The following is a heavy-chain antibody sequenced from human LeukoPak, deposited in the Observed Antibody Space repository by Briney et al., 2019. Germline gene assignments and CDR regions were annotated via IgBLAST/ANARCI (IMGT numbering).Heavy chain of an antibody. V-gene: IGHV3-23*01. CDR3: AKGIARCSSASCHRNWFDP. CDR2: ISGSGGST. J-gene: IGHJ5*02. CDR1: GFTFSSYA. D-gene: IGHD2-2*02. Sequence: GGSLRLSCAASGFTFSSYAMSWVRQAPGKGLEWVSSISGSGGSTYYADSVKGRFTISRDNSKNTLYLQMNSLRAEDTAVYYCAKGIARCSSASCHRNWFDPWGQGTLVTVSS.